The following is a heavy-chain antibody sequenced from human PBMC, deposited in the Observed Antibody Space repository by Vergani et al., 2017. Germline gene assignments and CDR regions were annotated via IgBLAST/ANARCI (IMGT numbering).Heavy chain of an antibody. J-gene: IGHJ6*04. Sequence: VQLVESGGGLVQPGGSLRLSCAASGFTFSSYWMHWVRQAPGKGLVWVAVISYDGSNKYYADSVKGRFTISRDNSKNTLYLQMNSLRAEDTAVYYCAKDQVRITGTPNPMDVWGKGTTVTVSS. V-gene: IGHV3-30*18. CDR1: GFTFSSYW. D-gene: IGHD1-20*01. CDR2: ISYDGSNK. CDR3: AKDQVRITGTPNPMDV.